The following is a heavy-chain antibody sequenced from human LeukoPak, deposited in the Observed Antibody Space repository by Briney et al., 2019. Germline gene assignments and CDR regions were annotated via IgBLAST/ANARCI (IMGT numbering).Heavy chain of an antibody. D-gene: IGHD3-22*01. V-gene: IGHV1-24*01. CDR1: GYTLTELS. J-gene: IGHJ3*02. Sequence: KPGASVKVSCKVSGYTLTELSMHWVRQAPGKGLEWMGGFDPEDGETIYAQKFQGRVTMTEDTSTDTAYMELSSLRSEDTAVYCCATEYYYDTRDAFDIWGQGTMVTVSS. CDR2: FDPEDGET. CDR3: ATEYYYDTRDAFDI.